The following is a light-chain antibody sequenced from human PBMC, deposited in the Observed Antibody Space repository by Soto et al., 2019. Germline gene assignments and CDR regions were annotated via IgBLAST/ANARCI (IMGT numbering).Light chain of an antibody. Sequence: EIVLTQSPATLSLSPGERATLSCRASQSISSSLAWYQQKPGQAPRLLIYAASNRATGIPARFSGSGSGTDFTLTISRLEPDDFAVYFCHQYGNSPLTFGPGTKVDF. V-gene: IGKV3-11*01. CDR2: AAS. CDR1: QSISSS. CDR3: HQYGNSPLT. J-gene: IGKJ3*01.